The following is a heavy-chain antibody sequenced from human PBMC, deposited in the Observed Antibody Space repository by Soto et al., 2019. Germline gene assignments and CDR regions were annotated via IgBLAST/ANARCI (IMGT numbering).Heavy chain of an antibody. Sequence: PSETLSLTCTVSGGSTSSSRYQWVWIRHPPGKGLEWIGNVYYNGNTYYNPSLKSRLTLSVDTSNNQFSLKVKSVTAADTAVYYCARLSGSYNDRYFDYWGQGTLVTVSS. V-gene: IGHV4-39*01. CDR2: VYYNGNT. CDR3: ARLSGSYNDRYFDY. D-gene: IGHD1-26*01. CDR1: GGSTSSSRYQ. J-gene: IGHJ4*02.